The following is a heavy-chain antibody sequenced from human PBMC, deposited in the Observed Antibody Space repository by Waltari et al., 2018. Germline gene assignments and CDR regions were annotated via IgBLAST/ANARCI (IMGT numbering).Heavy chain of an antibody. CDR2: ISSSGSTI. CDR1: GFTFSSYE. CDR3: ARGRGSYDAFDI. V-gene: IGHV3-48*03. J-gene: IGHJ3*02. Sequence: EVQLVESGGGLVQPGGSLRLSCAASGFTFSSYEMNWVRQAPGKGLEWFSYISSSGSTIYYADSVKGRFTISRDNAKNSLYLQMNSLRAEDTAVYYCARGRGSYDAFDIWGQGTMVTVSS. D-gene: IGHD1-26*01.